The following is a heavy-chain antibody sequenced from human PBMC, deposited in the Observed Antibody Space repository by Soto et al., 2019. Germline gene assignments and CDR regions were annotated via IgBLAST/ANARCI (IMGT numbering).Heavy chain of an antibody. J-gene: IGHJ4*02. CDR2: SRDKPSGYTT. CDR3: VRARYITDGSGETRGCGF. D-gene: IGHD3-22*01. V-gene: IGHV3-72*01. Sequence: EVQLVESGGGLVQPGGSLRLSCAASGFTLSDHYIDWVRQAPGRGLEWVGRSRDKPSGYTTQYAASVRGRFTTSREDSQASVYLQMNSLKSEDTAVYYCVRARYITDGSGETRGCGFWGQGTLVTVPS. CDR1: GFTLSDHY.